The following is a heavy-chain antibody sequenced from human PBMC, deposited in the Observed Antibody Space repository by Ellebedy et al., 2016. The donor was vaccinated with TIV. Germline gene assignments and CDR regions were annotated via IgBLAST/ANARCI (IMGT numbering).Heavy chain of an antibody. J-gene: IGHJ6*02. CDR1: GLTFRDHA. D-gene: IGHD5-18*01. V-gene: IGHV3-33*01. CDR3: ARANTAMVRRNHMDV. Sequence: GESLKISCAASGLTFRDHAIHWVRQAPGKGLEWVAVLKFHGDTRYYADSVKGRFTISRDNSKNTLYLQMNSLRAEDTAVYYCARANTAMVRRNHMDVWGQGTTVTVSS. CDR2: LKFHGDTR.